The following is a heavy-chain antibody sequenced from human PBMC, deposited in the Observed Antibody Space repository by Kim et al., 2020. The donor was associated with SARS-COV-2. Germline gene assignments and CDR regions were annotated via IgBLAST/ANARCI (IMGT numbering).Heavy chain of an antibody. V-gene: IGHV1-46*01. J-gene: IGHJ4*02. CDR3: ASTWVAAAGFDY. D-gene: IGHD6-13*01. Sequence: ASVKVSCKASGYTFTSYYMHWVRQAPGQGLEWMGIINPSGGSTSYAQKFQGRVTMTRDTSTSTVYMELSSLRSEDTAVYYCASTWVAAAGFDYWGQGTLVTVSS. CDR1: GYTFTSYY. CDR2: INPSGGST.